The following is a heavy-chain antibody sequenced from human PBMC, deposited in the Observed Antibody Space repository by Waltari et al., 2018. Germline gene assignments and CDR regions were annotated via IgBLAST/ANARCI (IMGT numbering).Heavy chain of an antibody. CDR3: ARDARLINFDY. CDR2: ISTYTGNP. Sequence: QVQLVHSGSEMKNTGASVKISCRTHGSPFSPYPIHWLCQAPGQGLEWMGYISTYTGNPTYAQGFTGRFVFSWDTSVSTAYLQIDGLRAEDTGLYYCARDARLINFDYWGQGTLVTVSS. D-gene: IGHD3-16*01. V-gene: IGHV7-4-1*01. J-gene: IGHJ4*02. CDR1: GSPFSPYP.